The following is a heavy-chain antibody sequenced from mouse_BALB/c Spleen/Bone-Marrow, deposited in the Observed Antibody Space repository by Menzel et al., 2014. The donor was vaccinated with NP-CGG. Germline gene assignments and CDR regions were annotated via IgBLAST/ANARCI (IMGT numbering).Heavy chain of an antibody. CDR1: GYIFTAYV. CDR3: AREGWLLRFDY. Sequence: EVQGGESGPGLVKPGASGKMSFKASGYIFTAYVMHWVKQKPGQGLWGIGFFNPYNDDSNYNEKFKGKATLTSDKSSSTAYMELSSLTSEDSAVYYCAREGWLLRFDYWGQGTTLTVSS. D-gene: IGHD2-3*01. J-gene: IGHJ2*01. CDR2: FNPYNDDS. V-gene: IGHV1-14*01.